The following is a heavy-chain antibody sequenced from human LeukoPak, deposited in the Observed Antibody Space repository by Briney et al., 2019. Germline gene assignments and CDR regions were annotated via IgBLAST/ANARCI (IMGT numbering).Heavy chain of an antibody. CDR3: ASGGYCSSTSCYPNWFDP. J-gene: IGHJ5*02. V-gene: IGHV4-59*01. D-gene: IGHD2-2*01. CDR2: IYYSGST. CDR1: GGSISSYY. Sequence: SETLSLTRTVSGGSISSYYWSWIRQPPGKGLEWIGYIYYSGSTNYNPSLKSRVTMSLDTSKNQFSLKLSSVTAADTAVYYCASGGYCSSTSCYPNWFDPWGQGTLVTVSS.